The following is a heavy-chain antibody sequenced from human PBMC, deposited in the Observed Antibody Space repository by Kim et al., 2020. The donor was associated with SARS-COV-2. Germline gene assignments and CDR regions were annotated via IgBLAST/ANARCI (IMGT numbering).Heavy chain of an antibody. J-gene: IGHJ4*02. Sequence: GESLKISCKGSGYSFTSDWIGWVRQMPGKGLEWMGVIYPGDSDTRYSPSFQGQVTISADKSIYTAYLQWSSLKASDTAMYYCARQRGIGYDYPYHFDHWGQGTLVTVSS. D-gene: IGHD5-12*01. CDR1: GYSFTSDW. CDR2: IYPGDSDT. V-gene: IGHV5-51*01. CDR3: ARQRGIGYDYPYHFDH.